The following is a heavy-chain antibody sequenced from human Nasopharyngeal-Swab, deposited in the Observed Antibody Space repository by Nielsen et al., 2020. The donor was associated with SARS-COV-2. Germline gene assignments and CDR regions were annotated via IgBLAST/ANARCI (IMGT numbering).Heavy chain of an antibody. CDR3: ASVVPAAMPYYFDY. D-gene: IGHD2-2*01. J-gene: IGHJ4*02. CDR2: IIPIFGTA. V-gene: IGHV1-69*05. Sequence: WVRQAPGQGLEWMGGIIPIFGTANYAQKLQGRVTMTTDTSTSTAYMELRSLRSDDTAVYYCASVVPAAMPYYFDYWGRGTLVTVSS.